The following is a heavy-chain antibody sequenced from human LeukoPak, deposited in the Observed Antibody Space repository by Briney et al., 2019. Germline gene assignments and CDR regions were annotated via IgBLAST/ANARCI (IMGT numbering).Heavy chain of an antibody. CDR1: GYTFTSYG. CDR3: ARAQTTGFGESLHY. V-gene: IGHV1-18*01. D-gene: IGHD3-10*01. Sequence: ASVKVSCKASGYTFTSYGISGVRQATGQGLEWMGWISAYNGNTRYAQNLQGRVTLTTDTSTSTAYMEVRSLRSDDTAVYYCARAQTTGFGESLHYWGQGTLVTVSS. J-gene: IGHJ4*02. CDR2: ISAYNGNT.